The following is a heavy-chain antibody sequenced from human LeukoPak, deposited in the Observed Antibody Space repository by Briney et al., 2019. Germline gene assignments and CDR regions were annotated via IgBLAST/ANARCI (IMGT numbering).Heavy chain of an antibody. CDR1: GYSFTSNY. CDR2: IYPRDGST. Sequence: ASVTVSFTASGYSFTSNYIHWVRQAPGQGLEWMGMIYPRDGSTSYAQKFQGRVTVTRDTSTSTVHMELSGLRSEDTAVYYCARDQEAFDYWGQGTLVTVSS. V-gene: IGHV1-46*01. J-gene: IGHJ4*02. CDR3: ARDQEAFDY.